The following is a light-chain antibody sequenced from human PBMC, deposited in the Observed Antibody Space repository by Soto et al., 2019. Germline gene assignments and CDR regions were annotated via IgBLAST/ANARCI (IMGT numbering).Light chain of an antibody. CDR2: EVS. CDR1: SSDVGGYNY. V-gene: IGLV2-14*01. Sequence: QSALTQPASVSGSPGQSITISCTGTSSDVGGYNYVSWYQQHPGKAPKLMIYEVSHRPSGVSNRFSGSKSGNTASLTISGLQAEDEADYFCNSYGNTPTRSVFGTGTQLTVL. CDR3: NSYGNTPTRSV. J-gene: IGLJ6*01.